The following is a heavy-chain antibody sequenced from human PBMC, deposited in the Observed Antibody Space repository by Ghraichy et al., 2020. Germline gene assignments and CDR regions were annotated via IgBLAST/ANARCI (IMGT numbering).Heavy chain of an antibody. CDR3: ATPAVSFKVWDAFDI. CDR2: VHNRGDA. Sequence: SQTISLTCTVSGDSLSSSSYYWGWIRQPPGKGLEWIGTVHNRGDAYYQESLKSRVSISVDPSKNHFSLKLTSVTAADTAVYYCATPAVSFKVWDAFDIWGQGTMVTVSS. CDR1: GDSLSSSSYY. V-gene: IGHV4-39*02. J-gene: IGHJ3*02. D-gene: IGHD3-16*01.